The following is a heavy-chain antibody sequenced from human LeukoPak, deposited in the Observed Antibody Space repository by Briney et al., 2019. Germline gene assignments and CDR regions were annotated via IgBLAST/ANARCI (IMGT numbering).Heavy chain of an antibody. CDR2: ISGTGDNS. CDR3: AFPAHHWLVRGAFDI. V-gene: IGHV3-23*01. D-gene: IGHD6-19*01. J-gene: IGHJ3*02. CDR1: GFAFSSYD. Sequence: GGSLRLSCAASGFAFSSYDMNWVRQAAGKGLEWVSQISGTGDNSDYADSVKGRFTISRDNSKRTLYLQLSNLGVEDTAIYYCAFPAHHWLVRGAFDIWGQGTVVTVSS.